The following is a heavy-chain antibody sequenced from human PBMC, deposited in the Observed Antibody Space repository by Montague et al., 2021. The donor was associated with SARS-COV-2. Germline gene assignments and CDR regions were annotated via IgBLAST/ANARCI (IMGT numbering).Heavy chain of an antibody. CDR2: INHSGNT. D-gene: IGHD3-3*01. J-gene: IGHJ5*02. Sequence: SETLSLTCAVYGGSLSGYYWAWIRQTPGKGLEWIGEINHSGNTNHNPSLKSRLTISVDTSKKQFSLKLGSVTTADTAVYYCARGADYDFWSGYLRYKWFDPWGLGTPVTVSS. V-gene: IGHV4-34*01. CDR1: GGSLSGYY. CDR3: ARGADYDFWSGYLRYKWFDP.